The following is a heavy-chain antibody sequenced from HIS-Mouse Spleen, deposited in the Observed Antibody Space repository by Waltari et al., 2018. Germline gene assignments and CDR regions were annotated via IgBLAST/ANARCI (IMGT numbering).Heavy chain of an antibody. CDR2: IYYSGRT. CDR3: AREIPYSSSWYDWYFDL. CDR1: GGSISSSSYY. J-gene: IGHJ2*01. V-gene: IGHV4-39*07. D-gene: IGHD6-13*01. Sequence: QLQLQESGPGLVKPSETLSLTCTVSGGSISSSSYYWGWIRQPPGKGLEWIGSIYYSGRTYSNPSLKSRVTISVDTSTNQFSLKLSSVTAADTAVYYCAREIPYSSSWYDWYFDLCGRGTLVTVSS.